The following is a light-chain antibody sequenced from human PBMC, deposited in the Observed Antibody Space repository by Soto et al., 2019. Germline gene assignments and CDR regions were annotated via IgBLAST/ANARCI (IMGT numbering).Light chain of an antibody. CDR2: WAS. J-gene: IGKJ2*01. Sequence: DIVMTQSPDSLAVSLGERATINCKSSQSVLYSSNNKNYLAWYQQKPGQPPKLLIYWASTRESGVPDRFSGSGSRTDFTLTISSLQAEDVAVYYCQQYYSRYTFGQGTKLEIK. V-gene: IGKV4-1*01. CDR3: QQYYSRYT. CDR1: QSVLYSSNNKNY.